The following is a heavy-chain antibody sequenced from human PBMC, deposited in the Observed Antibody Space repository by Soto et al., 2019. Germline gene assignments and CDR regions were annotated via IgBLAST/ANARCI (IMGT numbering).Heavy chain of an antibody. CDR2: IHYFGST. D-gene: IGHD1-26*01. V-gene: IGHV4-61*01. CDR1: GGSLNSSSHY. J-gene: IGHJ4*02. Sequence: QVQLQESGPGLVKPSETLSLTCTVSGGSLNSSSHYWSWIRQPPGKGLEWIGYIHYFGSTKYNTSLESRVVSSVDTSKNQFSLKVPSVTAADTAIYFCARGGSYVGFDSWGQGARVTVSS. CDR3: ARGGSYVGFDS.